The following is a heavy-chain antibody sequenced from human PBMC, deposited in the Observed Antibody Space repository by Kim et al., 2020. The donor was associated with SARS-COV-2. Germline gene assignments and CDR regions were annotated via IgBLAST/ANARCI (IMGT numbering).Heavy chain of an antibody. J-gene: IGHJ5*02. CDR2: IYPGDSDT. CDR1: GYSFTSYW. V-gene: IGHV5-51*01. D-gene: IGHD1-26*01. CDR3: ARLVVGATIAHNWFDP. Sequence: GESLKISCKGSGYSFTSYWIGWVRQMPGKGLEWMGIIYPGDSDTRYSPSFQGQVTISADKSISTAYLQWSSLKASDTAMYYCARLVVGATIAHNWFDPWGQGTLVTVSS.